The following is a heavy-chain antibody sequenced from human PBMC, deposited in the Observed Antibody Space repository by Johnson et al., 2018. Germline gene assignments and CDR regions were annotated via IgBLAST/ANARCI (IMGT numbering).Heavy chain of an antibody. D-gene: IGHD3-10*02. CDR1: GFTFSDSY. CDR2: ISSSSSTI. CDR3: AKGRYYYVGMDV. Sequence: QVQLVQSGGGVVQPGGSLRLSCAASGFTFSDSYMSWIRQAPGKGLEWVSYISSSSSTIYYADSVKGRFTITRDNAKNSLDLQMNSLGAEDPALYYCAKGRYYYVGMDVWGQGTTVTVSS. V-gene: IGHV3-11*01. J-gene: IGHJ6*02.